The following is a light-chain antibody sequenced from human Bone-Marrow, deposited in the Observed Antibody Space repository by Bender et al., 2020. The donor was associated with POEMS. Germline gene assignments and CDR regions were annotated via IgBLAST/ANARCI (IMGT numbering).Light chain of an antibody. V-gene: IGLV2-14*03. CDR3: TSFSTATTLLL. CDR2: DAT. J-gene: IGLJ2*01. CDR1: NSDVGGYDY. Sequence: QSALTQPASVSGSPGQSITISCTGTNSDVGGYDYVSWYQQYPGEPPKLMIYDATNRPSGVSPRFSGSKSGKTASLTISGLQAEDEAIYYCTSFSTATTLLLFGGGTRLTVL.